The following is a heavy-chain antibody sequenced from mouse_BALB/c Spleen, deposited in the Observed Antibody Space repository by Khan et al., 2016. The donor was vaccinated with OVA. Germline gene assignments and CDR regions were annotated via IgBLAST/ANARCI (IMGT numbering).Heavy chain of an antibody. CDR2: IWSGGST. CDR3: ARNYDYDEGLAY. J-gene: IGHJ3*01. V-gene: IGHV2-2*02. CDR1: GFSLTSYG. D-gene: IGHD2-4*01. Sequence: VELVESGPGLVQPSQSLSITCTVSGFSLTSYGVYWVRQSPGKGLEWLGVIWSGGSTDYNAAFISRLSISKDNSKSQVFFKMNSLQANDTAIYYCARNYDYDEGLAYWGQGTLVTVSA.